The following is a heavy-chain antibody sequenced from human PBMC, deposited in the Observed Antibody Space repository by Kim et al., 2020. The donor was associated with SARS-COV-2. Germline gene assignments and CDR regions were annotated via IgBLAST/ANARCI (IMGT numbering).Heavy chain of an antibody. V-gene: IGHV3-74*01. J-gene: IGHJ5*02. CDR2: INSDGSST. CDR3: ARLPSPVGAGVWFDA. CDR1: GFTFSSYW. D-gene: IGHD3-3*01. Sequence: GGSLRLSCAASGFTFSSYWMHWVRQAPGKGLVWVSRINSDGSSTSYADSVKGRFTISRDNAKNTLYLQMNSLRAEDTAVYYCARLPSPVGAGVWFDAWGQGTLVTVSS.